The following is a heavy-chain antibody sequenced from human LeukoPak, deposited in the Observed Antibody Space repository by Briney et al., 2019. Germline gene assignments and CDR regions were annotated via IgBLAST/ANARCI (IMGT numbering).Heavy chain of an antibody. J-gene: IGHJ6*03. CDR3: AREHCSGGSCYSIYYYYYMDV. CDR1: GGSFSGYY. CDR2: INHSGST. Sequence: SETLSLTCAVYGGSFSGYYWGWIRQPPGKGLEWIGEINHSGSTNYNPSLKSRVTISVDTSKNQFSLRLSSVTAADTAVYYCAREHCSGGSCYSIYYYYYMDVWGKGTTVTVSS. D-gene: IGHD2-15*01. V-gene: IGHV4-34*01.